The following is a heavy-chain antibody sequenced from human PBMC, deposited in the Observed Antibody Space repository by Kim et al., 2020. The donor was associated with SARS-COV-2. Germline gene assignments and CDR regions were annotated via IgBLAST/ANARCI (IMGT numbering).Heavy chain of an antibody. CDR2: INTDTGNP. J-gene: IGHJ4*02. Sequence: ASVKVSCKASGYTFTNNAISWVRQAPGQGLEWMGWINTDTGNPTYAQAFTRRFVFSVDTSVTTAYLQISSLEAEDTALYYRARVIWGTYRYTDYLGQGPL. CDR3: ARVIWGTYRYTDY. D-gene: IGHD3-16*02. CDR1: GYTFTNNA. V-gene: IGHV7-4-1*02.